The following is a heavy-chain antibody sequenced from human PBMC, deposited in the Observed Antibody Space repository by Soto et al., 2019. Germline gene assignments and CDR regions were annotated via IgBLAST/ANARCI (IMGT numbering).Heavy chain of an antibody. V-gene: IGHV4-31*03. J-gene: IGHJ2*01. Sequence: QVQLQESGPGLVKPSQTLSLPCTVSGGSISSGGNYWSWIRLHPGKGLEWIGYIYYSGSTYYNPSLKSRVTISVDASKNHFSLKLSSLTAADTAVYYCARAEQIVSLLGYFDLWGRGTLVTVSS. CDR3: ARAEQIVSLLGYFDL. CDR2: IYYSGST. CDR1: GGSISSGGNY. D-gene: IGHD6-6*01.